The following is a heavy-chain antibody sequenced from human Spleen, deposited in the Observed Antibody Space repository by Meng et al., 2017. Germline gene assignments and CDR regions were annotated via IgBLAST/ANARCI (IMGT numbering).Heavy chain of an antibody. CDR1: GSSISHSNW. Sequence: QVLLQEAGPGRVKPAGNLSLTCAFSGSSISHSNWWSWVRQPPGKGLQWIGDINHSGSTNYNPSLESRATISVDTSQNNLSLKLSSVTAADSAVYYCARGPTTMAHDFDYWGQGTLVTVSS. J-gene: IGHJ4*02. V-gene: IGHV4-4*02. CDR3: ARGPTTMAHDFDY. CDR2: INHSGST. D-gene: IGHD4-11*01.